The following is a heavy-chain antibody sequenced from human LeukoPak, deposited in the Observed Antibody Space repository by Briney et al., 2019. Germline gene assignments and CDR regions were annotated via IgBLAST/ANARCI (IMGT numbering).Heavy chain of an antibody. Sequence: SVKVSCKASGGSFSSYAISWVRQAPGQGLEWMGGITPMFGTANYAQKFQGRVTITADESTSTAYMELSSLRSEDTAVFYCVRDGSYYDSSAYYYLYWGQGTLVTVSS. CDR2: ITPMFGTA. J-gene: IGHJ4*02. CDR3: VRDGSYYDSSAYYYLY. V-gene: IGHV1-69*13. D-gene: IGHD3-22*01. CDR1: GGSFSSYA.